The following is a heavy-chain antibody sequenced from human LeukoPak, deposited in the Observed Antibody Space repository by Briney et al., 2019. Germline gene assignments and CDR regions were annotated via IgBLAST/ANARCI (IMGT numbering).Heavy chain of an antibody. D-gene: IGHD6-13*01. J-gene: IGHJ3*02. CDR1: GFTFSSCS. Sequence: GGSLRLSCAASGFTFSSCSMNWVRQAPGKGLEWVSSISSSSDYIYYADSVKSRFTVSRDNAKNSLYLQMNSLRAEDTAVYYCARGQQLHDAFDIWGQGTMVTVSS. CDR3: ARGQQLHDAFDI. CDR2: ISSSSDYI. V-gene: IGHV3-21*01.